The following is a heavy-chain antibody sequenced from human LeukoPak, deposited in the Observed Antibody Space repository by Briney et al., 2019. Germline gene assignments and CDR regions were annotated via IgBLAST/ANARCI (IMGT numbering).Heavy chain of an antibody. CDR2: IHYSGYT. Sequence: PSETLSLTCAVSGGSISNYYCSWIRQPPGKGLEWLGYIHYSGYTNYNPSLKSRVTISVDPSKNQFSLNLSSVTAADTAVYYCARHWGSDWYFDLWGRGTLVTVSS. J-gene: IGHJ2*01. CDR3: ARHWGSDWYFDL. D-gene: IGHD7-27*01. CDR1: GGSISNYY. V-gene: IGHV4-59*01.